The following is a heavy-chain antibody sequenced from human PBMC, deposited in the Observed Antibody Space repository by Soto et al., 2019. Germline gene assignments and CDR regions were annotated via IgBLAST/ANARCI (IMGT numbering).Heavy chain of an antibody. D-gene: IGHD1-26*01. CDR1: GFTFDYYW. CDR3: ARGDRGAFDL. J-gene: IGHJ3*01. Sequence: EVQLVESGGGLVQPGASLRLSCAASGFTFDYYWMHWVRQAPGKGLVWVSRIYSEGTSTTYADSVKGRFTISRDNAKNTLSLQMNSLRADDTAVYYCARGDRGAFDLWGQGTVVTVSS. CDR2: IYSEGTST. V-gene: IGHV3-74*01.